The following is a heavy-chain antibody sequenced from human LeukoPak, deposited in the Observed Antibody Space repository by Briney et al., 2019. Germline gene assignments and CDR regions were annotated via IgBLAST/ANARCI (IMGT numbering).Heavy chain of an antibody. CDR1: GFTFSSYS. J-gene: IGHJ5*02. CDR3: ARGPRRYSASWYFSWFDP. D-gene: IGHD6-13*01. V-gene: IGHV3-21*01. Sequence: PGGSLRLSCAASGFTFSSYSMNWVRQAPGKGLEWVSSISRSSSYIYYADSVKGRFTISRDNAKKSLYLQMNSLRAEDTAVYYCARGPRRYSASWYFSWFDPWGQGTLVTVSS. CDR2: ISRSSSYI.